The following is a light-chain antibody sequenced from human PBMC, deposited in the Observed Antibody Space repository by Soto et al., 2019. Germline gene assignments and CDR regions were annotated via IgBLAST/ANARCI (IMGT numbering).Light chain of an antibody. Sequence: QSALTQPPSASGSPGQSVTISCTGTSSDVGGYNYVSWYQQHPGKAPKLMIYEVSKRPSGVPDRFTGSKSGNTASLTVSGLQAADEADYYCSSYAGSNNFVVFGGGTK. V-gene: IGLV2-8*01. CDR1: SSDVGGYNY. CDR3: SSYAGSNNFVV. CDR2: EVS. J-gene: IGLJ2*01.